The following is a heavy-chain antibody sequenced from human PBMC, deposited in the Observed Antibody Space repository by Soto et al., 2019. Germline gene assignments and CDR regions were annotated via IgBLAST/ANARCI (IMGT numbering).Heavy chain of an antibody. CDR1: GGSISSYY. Sequence: ETLSLTCTVSGGSISSYYWSWIRQPPGKGLEWIGYIYYSGSTNYNPSLKSRVTISVDTSKNQFSLKLSSVTAADTAVYYCARGSWDYDFWSGYYGGENFDYWGQGTLVTVSP. V-gene: IGHV4-59*01. D-gene: IGHD3-3*01. CDR3: ARGSWDYDFWSGYYGGENFDY. J-gene: IGHJ4*02. CDR2: IYYSGST.